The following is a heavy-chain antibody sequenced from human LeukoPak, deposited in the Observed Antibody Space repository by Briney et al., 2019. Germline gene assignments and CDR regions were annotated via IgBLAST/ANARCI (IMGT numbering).Heavy chain of an antibody. Sequence: GCSQTLSCAASGFTFSNYWMRWVRRAPGKGLAGVANIKQDGSETYSVDSVRGRYTISRDNAKNSLYLQMNSLRAEDTAVYYCARDFWGAYRVDYFDCWGQGTLVTVSS. D-gene: IGHD3-3*01. CDR1: GFTFSNYW. CDR3: ARDFWGAYRVDYFDC. V-gene: IGHV3-7*01. J-gene: IGHJ4*02. CDR2: IKQDGSET.